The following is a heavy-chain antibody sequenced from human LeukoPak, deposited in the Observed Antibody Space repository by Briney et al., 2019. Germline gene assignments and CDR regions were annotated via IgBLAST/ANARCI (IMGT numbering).Heavy chain of an antibody. CDR1: GYPFTSYG. J-gene: IGHJ4*02. Sequence: ASVKVSCKASGYPFTSYGINWVRQAPGQGLEWMGKINTNSGNPTYAQDFTGRFVFSVDTSVTTAYLQISSLQAEDTAIYYCATSTNYFDRSGNYARGDYWGQGTLVTVSS. CDR3: ATSTNYFDRSGNYARGDY. D-gene: IGHD3-22*01. CDR2: INTNSGNP. V-gene: IGHV7-4-1*02.